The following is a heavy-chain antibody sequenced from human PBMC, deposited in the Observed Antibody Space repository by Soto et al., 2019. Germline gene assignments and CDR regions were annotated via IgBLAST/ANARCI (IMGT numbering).Heavy chain of an antibody. CDR2: INHSGST. CDR3: GPRGAVADPRGY. CDR1: GGSFSDFY. V-gene: IGHV4-34*01. J-gene: IGHJ4*02. D-gene: IGHD6-19*01. Sequence: QVQLQQWGAGLLKPSETLSLTCAVYGGSFSDFYWTWIRQLPGKGLEWIGEINHSGSTNYNPSLKSRVAISVATSKNQFSLNLRSVHAADTAVYYCGPRGAVADPRGYWGQGTLVTVSS.